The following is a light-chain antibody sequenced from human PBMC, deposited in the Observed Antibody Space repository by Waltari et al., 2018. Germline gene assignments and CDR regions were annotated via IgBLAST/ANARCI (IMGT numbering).Light chain of an antibody. Sequence: SYVLTQPPSVSAAPGQTAHTTCGGNKIGRQIVHWYQPKPGQAPGLVVYDDRARPSGIPERFSGSNSGNTAALTISRVEAGDEADYFCQVWDSSGDPVIFGGGTKLTVL. CDR1: KIGRQI. V-gene: IGLV3-21*02. CDR2: DDR. J-gene: IGLJ2*01. CDR3: QVWDSSGDPVI.